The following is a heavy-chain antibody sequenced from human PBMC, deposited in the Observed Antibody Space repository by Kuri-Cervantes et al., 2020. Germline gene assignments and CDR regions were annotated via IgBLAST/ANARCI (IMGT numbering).Heavy chain of an antibody. V-gene: IGHV1-18*01. D-gene: IGHD6-13*01. J-gene: IGHJ6*01. CDR1: GYTFTSYG. Sequence: ASVKVSCKASGYTFTSYGISWVRQAPGQGLEWMGWISAYNGNTNYAQKLQGRVTMTTDTSTSTAYMELRSLRSDDTAVYYCARVFQQLVTNYYYYGMDVWGQGTTVTGYS. CDR3: ARVFQQLVTNYYYYGMDV. CDR2: ISAYNGNT.